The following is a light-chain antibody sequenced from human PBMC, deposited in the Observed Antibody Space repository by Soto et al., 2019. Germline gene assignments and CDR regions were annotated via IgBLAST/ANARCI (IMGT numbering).Light chain of an antibody. CDR3: SSFISSNTIV. J-gene: IGLJ1*01. CDR2: EVS. Sequence: QSALTQPASVSGAPGQSISISCTGSSSDIGDYKYISWYQKHPGKAPKALIYEVSHRPADVSLRFSGSKSGTTAFLTISGLQADDEADYFCSSFISSNTIVFGSGTKVTVL. V-gene: IGLV2-14*01. CDR1: SSDIGDYKY.